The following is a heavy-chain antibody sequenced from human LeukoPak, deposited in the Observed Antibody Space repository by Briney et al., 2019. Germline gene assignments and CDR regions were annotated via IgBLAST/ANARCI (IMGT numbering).Heavy chain of an antibody. CDR2: ITGSGDTT. CDR1: GCIFRNYA. V-gene: IGHV3-23*01. Sequence: GGSLRLSCAASGCIFRNYAMSWVRQAPGKGLEWVSAITGSGDTTYYADSVKGRFTISRDNSKNTLYVEMNTLRAEDTAVYYCAKWGDYGILTGYYVSDFWGQGTLVTVSS. D-gene: IGHD3-9*01. CDR3: AKWGDYGILTGYYVSDF. J-gene: IGHJ4*02.